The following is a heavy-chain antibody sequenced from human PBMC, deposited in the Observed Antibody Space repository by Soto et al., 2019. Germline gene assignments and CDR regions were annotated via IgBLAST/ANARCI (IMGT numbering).Heavy chain of an antibody. CDR2: ISSSSSYI. Sequence: EVQLVESGGGLVKPGGSLRLSCAASGFTFSSYSMNWVRQAPGKGLQWVSSISSSSSYIYYADSVKGRFTISRDNAKNSLYLQMNSLRAEDTAVYYCARVRYCSGGSCSYYYYGMDVWGQGTTVTVSS. CDR1: GFTFSSYS. J-gene: IGHJ6*02. CDR3: ARVRYCSGGSCSYYYYGMDV. V-gene: IGHV3-21*01. D-gene: IGHD2-15*01.